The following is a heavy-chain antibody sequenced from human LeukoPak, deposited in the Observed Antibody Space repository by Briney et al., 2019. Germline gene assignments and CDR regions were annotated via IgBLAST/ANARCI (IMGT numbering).Heavy chain of an antibody. CDR2: IYYSGST. V-gene: IGHV4-61*01. CDR1: GGSVSSGSYY. CDR3: ARGDSIDY. D-gene: IGHD3-22*01. Sequence: PSETLSLTCTVSGGSVSSGSYYWSWIRQPPGKGLEWIGYIYYSGSTNYNPSLKSRVTISVDTSKNQFPLKLSSVTAADTAVYYCARGDSIDYWGQGTLVTVSS. J-gene: IGHJ4*02.